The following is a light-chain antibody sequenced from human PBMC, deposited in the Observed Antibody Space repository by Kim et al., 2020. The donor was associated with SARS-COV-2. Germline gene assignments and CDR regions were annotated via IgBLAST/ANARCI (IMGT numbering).Light chain of an antibody. J-gene: IGLJ3*02. CDR2: QDS. V-gene: IGLV3-1*01. CDR3: QAWDSSTGV. Sequence: SYELTQPPSVYVSPGQTASITCSGDKLGDKYACWYQQKPGQSPVLVIYQDSKRPSGIPERFSGSNSGNTATLTIRGTQAMDEADYYCQAWDSSTGVFGGGTQLTVL. CDR1: KLGDKY.